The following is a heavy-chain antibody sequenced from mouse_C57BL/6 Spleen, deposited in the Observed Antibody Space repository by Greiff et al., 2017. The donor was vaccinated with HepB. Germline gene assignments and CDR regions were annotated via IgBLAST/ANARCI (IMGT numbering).Heavy chain of an antibody. Sequence: QVQLQQPGAELVRPGTSVKLSCKASGYTFTSYWMHWVKQRPGQGPEWIGVIDPSDSYTNYNQKFKGKATLTVDTSSSTAYMQLSSLTSEDSAVYYCARGDGNYVFDYWGQGTTLTVSS. CDR3: ARGDGNYVFDY. D-gene: IGHD2-1*01. J-gene: IGHJ2*01. CDR1: GYTFTSYW. CDR2: IDPSDSYT. V-gene: IGHV1-59*01.